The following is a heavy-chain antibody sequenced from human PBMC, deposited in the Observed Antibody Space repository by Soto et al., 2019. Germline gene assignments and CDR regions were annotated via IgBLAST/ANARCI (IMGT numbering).Heavy chain of an antibody. D-gene: IGHD3-22*01. CDR1: GGSISSSSYY. CDR2: IYYTGST. J-gene: IGHJ3*02. Sequence: KTSETLSLTCTVSGGSISSSSYYWGWIRQPPGKGLAWIGSIYYTGSTYYSPSLKGRVTISVDSSKNQFSLKLSSVTAADTAVYHCVRGYYYDSSGYFRPDDAFDIWGQGTRVTVSS. V-gene: IGHV4-39*02. CDR3: VRGYYYDSSGYFRPDDAFDI.